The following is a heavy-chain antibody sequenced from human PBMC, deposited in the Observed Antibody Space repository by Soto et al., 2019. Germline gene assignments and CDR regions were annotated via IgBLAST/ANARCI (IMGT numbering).Heavy chain of an antibody. CDR2: INPNGGAT. Sequence: QVQLVQSGAEVKMPGASVKVSCKASGYIFAGYYMSWVRQAPGQGLEWMGWINPNGGATDYPPQFQDRVTMTRDMSITAPYMDLTRLTSDDTAVYYCARVGYYDYVWGSYGVAHRGQGTLITVSS. D-gene: IGHD3-16*01. CDR1: GYIFAGYY. CDR3: ARVGYYDYVWGSYGVAH. J-gene: IGHJ4*02. V-gene: IGHV1-2*02.